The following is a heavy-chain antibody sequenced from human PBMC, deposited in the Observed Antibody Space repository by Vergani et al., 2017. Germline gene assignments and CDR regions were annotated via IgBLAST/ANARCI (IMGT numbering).Heavy chain of an antibody. Sequence: EVQLVQSGAEVKQPGESLRISCQGSGYRFTSYWICWVRQMPGKGLEWMGRFDPSDSYTNYSPSFQGHVTISADKTISTAYLQWSRLKASEAAMDDCARPGLGGVADDYYYGMDVWGQGP. J-gene: IGHJ6*02. CDR1: GYRFTSYW. V-gene: IGHV5-10-1*01. CDR2: FDPSDSYT. D-gene: IGHD2-15*01. CDR3: ARPGLGGVADDYYYGMDV.